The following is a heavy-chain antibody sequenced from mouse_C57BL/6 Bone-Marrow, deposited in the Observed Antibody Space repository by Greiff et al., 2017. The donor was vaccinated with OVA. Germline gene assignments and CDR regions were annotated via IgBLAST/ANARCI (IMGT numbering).Heavy chain of an antibody. CDR2: ISNGGGST. D-gene: IGHD2-5*01. CDR3: ARRVYYSNRGWYFDV. CDR1: GFTFSDYY. V-gene: IGHV5-12*01. J-gene: IGHJ1*03. Sequence: EVKLMESGGGLVQPGGSLKLSCAASGFTFSDYYMYWVRQTPEKRLEWVAYISNGGGSTYYPDTVKGRFTISRDNAKNTLYLQMSRLKSEDTAMYYCARRVYYSNRGWYFDVWGTGTTVTVSS.